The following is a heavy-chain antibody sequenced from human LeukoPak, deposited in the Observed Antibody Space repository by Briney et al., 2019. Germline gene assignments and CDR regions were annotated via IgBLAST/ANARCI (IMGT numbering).Heavy chain of an antibody. J-gene: IGHJ5*02. V-gene: IGHV4-39*01. Sequence: TASETLSLTCTVSGGSISSSSYYWGWIRQPPGKGLEWIGSIYYSGSTYYNPSLKSRVAISVDTSKNQFSLKLSSVTAADTAVYYCARNEGEYQRNPNWFDPWGQGTLVTVSS. D-gene: IGHD2-2*01. CDR3: ARNEGEYQRNPNWFDP. CDR1: GGSISSSSYY. CDR2: IYYSGST.